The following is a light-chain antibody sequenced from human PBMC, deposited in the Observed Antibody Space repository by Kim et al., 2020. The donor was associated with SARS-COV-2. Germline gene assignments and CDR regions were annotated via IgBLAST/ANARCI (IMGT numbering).Light chain of an antibody. Sequence: DIVMTQSPLSLPVTPGEPASISCRSSQSLLHSNGYNYLDWYLQTPGQSPQHLIYLGSNRASGVPDRFSGSGSGTDFTLKISRVEAEDVGVYYCMQALQTPISFGEGTRLGIK. V-gene: IGKV2-28*01. CDR1: QSLLHSNGYNY. CDR3: MQALQTPIS. J-gene: IGKJ5*01. CDR2: LGS.